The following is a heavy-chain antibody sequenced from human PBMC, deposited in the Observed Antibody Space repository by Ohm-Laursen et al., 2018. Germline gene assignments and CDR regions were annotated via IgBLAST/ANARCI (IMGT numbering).Heavy chain of an antibody. CDR2: TSSSGSTI. Sequence: SLRLSCSASGFTFSDYYMSWVRQAPGKGLEWVSYTSSSGSTIYYADSVKGRFTISKDNAKNSLYLQMNSLRAEDTAVYYCARVTWNDFTDYWGQGTLVTVSS. CDR1: GFTFSDYY. V-gene: IGHV3-11*01. D-gene: IGHD1-1*01. CDR3: ARVTWNDFTDY. J-gene: IGHJ4*02.